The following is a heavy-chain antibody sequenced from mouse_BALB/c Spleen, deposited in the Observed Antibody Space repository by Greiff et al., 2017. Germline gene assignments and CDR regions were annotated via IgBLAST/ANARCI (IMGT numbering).Heavy chain of an antibody. CDR2: ISYSGST. V-gene: IGHV3-2*02. Sequence: VQLKESGPGLVKPSQSLSLTCTVTGYSITSDYAWNWIRQFPGNKLEWMGYISYSGSTSYNPSLKSRISITRDTSKNQFFLQLNSVTTEDTATYYCAREVSRMDYWGQGTSVTVSS. CDR1: GYSITSDYA. J-gene: IGHJ4*01. D-gene: IGHD2-14*01. CDR3: AREVSRMDY.